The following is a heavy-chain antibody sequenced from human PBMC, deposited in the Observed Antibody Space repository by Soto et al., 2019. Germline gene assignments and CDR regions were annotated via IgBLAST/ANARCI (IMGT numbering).Heavy chain of an antibody. Sequence: EVQLLESGGGLVQPGGSLRLSCAASGFTFSSYAMWWVRQAPGKGLECVSAISGGGETTYYADSVKGRFTISRDNSKNKLYLQMNSLRAEDTAVYYCAFNSGSGSYCFEYWGQGTLVTVSS. CDR1: GFTFSSYA. J-gene: IGHJ4*02. CDR2: ISGGGETT. V-gene: IGHV3-23*01. D-gene: IGHD3-10*01. CDR3: AFNSGSGSYCFEY.